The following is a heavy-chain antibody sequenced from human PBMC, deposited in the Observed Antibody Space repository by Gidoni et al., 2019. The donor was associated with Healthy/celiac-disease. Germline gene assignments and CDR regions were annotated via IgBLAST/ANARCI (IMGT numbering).Heavy chain of an antibody. CDR1: GGSISSGGYS. J-gene: IGHJ3*02. D-gene: IGHD2-15*01. Sequence: QVQLQESGPGLVKPSQTLSLTCTVSGGSISSGGYSWSWIRQHPGKGLEWIGYIYYSGSTYYNPSLKSRVTISVDTSKNQFSLKLSSVTAADTAVYYCAREPLKWGGKGHSEDAFDIWGQGTMVTVSS. V-gene: IGHV4-31*03. CDR2: IYYSGST. CDR3: AREPLKWGGKGHSEDAFDI.